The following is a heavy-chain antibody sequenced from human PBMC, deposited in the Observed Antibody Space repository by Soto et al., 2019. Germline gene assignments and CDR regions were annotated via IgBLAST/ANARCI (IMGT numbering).Heavy chain of an antibody. CDR3: ARDSGDIVGATTARFDY. V-gene: IGHV4-31*03. Sequence: QVQLQESGPGLVKPSQTLSLTCTVSGGSISSGGYYWSWISQHPGKGLEWIGYIYYSGSTYYNPSLKSRVTISVDTSKNQFSLKLSSVTAADTAVYYCARDSGDIVGATTARFDYWGQGTLVTVSS. J-gene: IGHJ4*02. CDR2: IYYSGST. D-gene: IGHD1-26*01. CDR1: GGSISSGGYY.